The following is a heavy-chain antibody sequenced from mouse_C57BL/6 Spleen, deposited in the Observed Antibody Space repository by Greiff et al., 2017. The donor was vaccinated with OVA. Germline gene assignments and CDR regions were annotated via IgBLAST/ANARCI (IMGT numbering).Heavy chain of an antibody. J-gene: IGHJ2*01. Sequence: DVQLVESGGGLVQPGGSMKLSCVASGFTFSNYWMNWVRQSPEKGLEWVAQIRLKSDNYATHYAESVKGRFTISRDDSKSSVYLQMNNLRAEDTGIYYCTGELWPFFDYWGQGTTLTVSS. CDR2: IRLKSDNYAT. CDR1: GFTFSNYW. V-gene: IGHV6-3*01. CDR3: TGELWPFFDY. D-gene: IGHD1-1*02.